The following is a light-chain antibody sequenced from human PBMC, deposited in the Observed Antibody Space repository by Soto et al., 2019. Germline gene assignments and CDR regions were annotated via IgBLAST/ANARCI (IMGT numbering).Light chain of an antibody. V-gene: IGKV1-5*01. CDR3: QQYNVYSRT. Sequence: DIQMTQSPSTLSASVGDRVTITCRASQSISTRLAWYQQKPGKAPKLLNYDVYSLESGVPSRFSGSGSGTEFTLTIRSLQPDDFATYYCQQYNVYSRTFGQGTKVEIK. CDR1: QSISTR. CDR2: DVY. J-gene: IGKJ1*01.